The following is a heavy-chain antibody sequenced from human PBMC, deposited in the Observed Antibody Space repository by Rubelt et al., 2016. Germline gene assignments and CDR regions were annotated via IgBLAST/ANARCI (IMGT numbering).Heavy chain of an antibody. CDR2: ISGDDGST. J-gene: IGHJ4*02. CDR3: AATYSSSSSVDY. D-gene: IGHD6-6*01. V-gene: IGHV3-23*01. CDR1: GFTFTNYA. Sequence: RLSCAASGFTFTNYAMSWVRQAPGKGLDWVAGISGDDGSTYYAASVKGRFTISRDNFKSTLYLQMDSLRAEDTAVYYCAATYSSSSSVDYWGQGTLVTVSS.